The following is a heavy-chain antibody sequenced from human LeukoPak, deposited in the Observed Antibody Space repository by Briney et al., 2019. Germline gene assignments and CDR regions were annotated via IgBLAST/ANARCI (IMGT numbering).Heavy chain of an antibody. V-gene: IGHV3-9*01. CDR1: GFTFDDYA. Sequence: PGGSLRLSCAASGFTFDDYAMHWVRQAPGKGLEWGSGLSWNSGGIAYADSVKGRFTISRDNAKNSLYLQMNSLRAEDTALYYCVKGGKYSVVEPAADWFDPRGQGTLVTVSS. D-gene: IGHD2-2*01. CDR2: LSWNSGGI. CDR3: VKGGKYSVVEPAADWFDP. J-gene: IGHJ5*02.